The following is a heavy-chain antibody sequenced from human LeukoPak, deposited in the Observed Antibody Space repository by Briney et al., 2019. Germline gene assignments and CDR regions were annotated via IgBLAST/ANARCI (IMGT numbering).Heavy chain of an antibody. CDR2: VFYSGGT. Sequence: SETLSLTCTVSGGSITGYYWSWIRQPPGKGLEWIGYVFYSGGTLYNPSLKSRVAISVDTSKTQFSLKLSSVTAADTAVYYCARVYCSSTSCYFGYWGQGTLVTVSS. V-gene: IGHV4-59*01. CDR1: GGSITGYY. J-gene: IGHJ4*02. D-gene: IGHD2-2*01. CDR3: ARVYCSSTSCYFGY.